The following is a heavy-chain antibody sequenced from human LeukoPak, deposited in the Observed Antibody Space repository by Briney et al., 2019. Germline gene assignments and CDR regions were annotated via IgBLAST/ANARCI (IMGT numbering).Heavy chain of an antibody. CDR2: ISYDGSNK. V-gene: IGHV3-30-3*01. CDR3: ATTSDYGESMAFDI. D-gene: IGHD4-17*01. J-gene: IGHJ3*02. CDR1: GFTFSSYA. Sequence: GGSLRLSCAASGFTFSSYAMHWGRQAPGKGLEWVAVISYDGSNKYYADSVKGRFTISRDNSKNTLYLQMNSLRAEDTAVYYCATTSDYGESMAFDIWGQGTMVTVSS.